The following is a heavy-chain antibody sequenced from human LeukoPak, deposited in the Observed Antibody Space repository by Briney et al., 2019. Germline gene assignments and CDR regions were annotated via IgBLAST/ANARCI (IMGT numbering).Heavy chain of an antibody. Sequence: PSETLSLTCTVSGGSISSYYCSWIRQPPGKGLEWIGYIYYGGNTNYNPSLKSRVSISVDKSKNQFSLKLSSVTAADTAVYYCAKDPQYSSSSWGQGILVTVSS. CDR2: IYYGGNT. J-gene: IGHJ4*02. V-gene: IGHV4-59*01. CDR3: AKDPQYSSSS. CDR1: GGSISSYY. D-gene: IGHD6-13*01.